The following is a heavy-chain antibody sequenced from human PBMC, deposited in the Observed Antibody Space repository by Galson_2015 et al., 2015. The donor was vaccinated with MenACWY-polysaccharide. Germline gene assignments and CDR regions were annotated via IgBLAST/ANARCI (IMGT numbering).Heavy chain of an antibody. CDR2: ISDSGGTI. CDR1: GFTFRDYY. V-gene: IGHV3-11*01. CDR3: ARVRGSYSVDY. J-gene: IGHJ4*02. Sequence: SLRLSCAASGFTFRDYYMSWMRQVPGKGLEWVSYISDSGGTIYYADSVKGRFTISRDNAKNSLYLQLTSLRAEDTALYYCARVRGSYSVDYWGQGTLVTASS. D-gene: IGHD1-26*01.